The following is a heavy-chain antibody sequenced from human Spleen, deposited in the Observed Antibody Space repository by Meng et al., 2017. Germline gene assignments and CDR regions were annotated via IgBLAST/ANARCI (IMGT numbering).Heavy chain of an antibody. D-gene: IGHD5-12*01. CDR3: ASWPVATKNYYYGMDV. CDR2: ISSSGSTI. V-gene: IGHV3-48*03. J-gene: IGHJ6*02. Sequence: GESLKISCAASGFTFSSYEMNWVRQAPGKGLEWVSYISSSGSTIYYADSVEGRFTISRDNAKNSLYLQMNSLRAEDTAVYYCASWPVATKNYYYGMDVWGQGTTVTVSS. CDR1: GFTFSSYE.